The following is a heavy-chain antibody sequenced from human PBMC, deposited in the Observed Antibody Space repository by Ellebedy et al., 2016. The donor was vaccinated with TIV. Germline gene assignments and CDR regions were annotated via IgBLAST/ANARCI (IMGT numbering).Heavy chain of an antibody. D-gene: IGHD3-22*01. CDR2: IYYSGST. J-gene: IGHJ4*02. V-gene: IGHV4-59*01. CDR1: GGSISSYY. Sequence: SETLSLXXTVSGGSISSYYWSWIRQPPGKGLEWIGYIYYSGSTNYNPSLTSRVTISVDTSKNQFSLKLSSVTAADTAVYFCARGVDYYDPFDYWGQGTLVTVSS. CDR3: ARGVDYYDPFDY.